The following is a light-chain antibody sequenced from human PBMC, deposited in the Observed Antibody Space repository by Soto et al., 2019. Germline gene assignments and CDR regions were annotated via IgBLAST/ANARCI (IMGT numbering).Light chain of an antibody. CDR3: QQRSNWPPIT. CDR2: DAS. Sequence: EIVLTQSPATLTLSPGERATLSCRASQSVSSYLAWYQQKPGQAPRLLIYDASNRATGIPVRFSGSGSGTDFTLTLSSLEPEDFAVYYCQQRSNWPPITFGHGTRLEIK. CDR1: QSVSSY. V-gene: IGKV3-11*01. J-gene: IGKJ5*01.